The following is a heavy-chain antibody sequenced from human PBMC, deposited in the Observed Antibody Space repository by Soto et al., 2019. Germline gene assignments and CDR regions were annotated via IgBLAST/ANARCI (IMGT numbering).Heavy chain of an antibody. D-gene: IGHD3-3*01. CDR1: CGSFKSGSYS. J-gene: IGHJ4*02. CDR3: ARDFAYFDS. V-gene: IGHV4-61*01. Sequence: SETLSLTCTFSCGSFKSGSYSWSWIRQPPGKGLEWIGYVYHTGRTSYNPSLKSRVSISMDTSKNQFSLNLDSVTAADTAVYFCARDFAYFDSWGQGTLVTVSS. CDR2: VYHTGRT.